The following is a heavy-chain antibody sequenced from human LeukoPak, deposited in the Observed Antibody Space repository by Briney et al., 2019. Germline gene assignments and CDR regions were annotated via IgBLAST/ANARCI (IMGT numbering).Heavy chain of an antibody. V-gene: IGHV3-23*01. CDR2: ISGIGGST. D-gene: IGHD2-2*01. J-gene: IGHJ4*02. Sequence: GGSLRLSCAASGFTFSSSAMSWVRQAPGKGLEWVSAISGIGGSTYYADSVKGRFTISRDNSKNTLYLQMNSLRAEDTAVYYCAKAKNRGDIVVVPAAQDYWGQGTLVTVSS. CDR1: GFTFSSSA. CDR3: AKAKNRGDIVVVPAAQDY.